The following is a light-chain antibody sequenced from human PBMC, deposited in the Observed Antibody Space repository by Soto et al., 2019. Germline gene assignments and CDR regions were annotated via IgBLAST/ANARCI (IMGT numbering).Light chain of an antibody. CDR1: QSVLYSSNNKNY. J-gene: IGKJ4*01. Sequence: DIVMTQSPDSLAVSLGERATINCKSSQSVLYSSNNKNYLAWYQQKPGQPPKLLIYLASTRESGVPDRFSGSGSGTDFTLTISSLQAEDVAVYYCQQYYSTVTFGGGTKVDSK. V-gene: IGKV4-1*01. CDR2: LAS. CDR3: QQYYSTVT.